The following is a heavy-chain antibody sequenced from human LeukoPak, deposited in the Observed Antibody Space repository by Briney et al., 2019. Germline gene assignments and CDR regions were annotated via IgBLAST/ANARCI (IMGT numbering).Heavy chain of an antibody. Sequence: ASVKVSCKASGYTFTSYGISWVRQAPGQGLEGMGWISAYNGNTNNARKTQSRVTLTTDTSTTTDYMKLRSLRSNDTAVYYCARHSSSWYLGAYYYYGMDVWGQGTTVTVSS. CDR1: GYTFTSYG. CDR2: ISAYNGNT. D-gene: IGHD6-13*01. J-gene: IGHJ6*02. CDR3: ARHSSSWYLGAYYYYGMDV. V-gene: IGHV1-18*01.